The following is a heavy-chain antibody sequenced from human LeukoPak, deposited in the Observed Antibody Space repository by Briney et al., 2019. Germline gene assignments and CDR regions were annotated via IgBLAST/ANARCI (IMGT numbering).Heavy chain of an antibody. Sequence: ASVKVSCKASGYTFTSCDINWVRQATGQGLEWMGWMNPNSGNTGYAQKFQGRVTMTRNTSISTAYMELSSLRSEDTAVYYCARGDGYNYDDAFDIWGQGTMVTVSS. CDR1: GYTFTSCD. D-gene: IGHD5-24*01. V-gene: IGHV1-8*01. CDR2: MNPNSGNT. J-gene: IGHJ3*02. CDR3: ARGDGYNYDDAFDI.